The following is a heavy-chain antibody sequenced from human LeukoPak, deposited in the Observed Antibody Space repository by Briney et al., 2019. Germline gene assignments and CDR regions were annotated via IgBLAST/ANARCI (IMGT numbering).Heavy chain of an antibody. CDR3: PRDQQRIAAAAIGDYYYGMDV. D-gene: IGHD6-13*01. V-gene: IGHV1-69*04. J-gene: IGHJ6*02. CDR1: GCTFISYP. CDR2: TIPTHDIA. Sequence: SLKVSCKASGCTFISYPISWVRQTPGQGLEWMERTIPTHDIANYVYKFQGRVTITADKPTRTAYMELSKQRYDGPAVYYCPRDQQRIAAAAIGDYYYGMDVWGQGTTVTVSS.